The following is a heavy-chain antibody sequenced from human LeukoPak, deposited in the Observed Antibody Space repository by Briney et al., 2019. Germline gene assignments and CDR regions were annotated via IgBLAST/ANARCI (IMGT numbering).Heavy chain of an antibody. D-gene: IGHD5-18*01. V-gene: IGHV4-34*01. CDR2: INHSGST. CDR1: GGSFSGYY. Sequence: PSETLSLTCAVYGGSFSGYYWSWIRQPPGKGLEWIGEINHSGSTNYNPSLKSRVTISVDTSKNQFSLKLSSVTAADTAVYYCARGGGYSYGEIDYWGQGTLVTVSS. J-gene: IGHJ4*02. CDR3: ARGGGYSYGEIDY.